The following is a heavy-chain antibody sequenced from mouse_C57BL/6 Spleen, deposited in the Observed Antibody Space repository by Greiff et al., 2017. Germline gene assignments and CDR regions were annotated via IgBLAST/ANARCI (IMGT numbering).Heavy chain of an antibody. D-gene: IGHD2-4*01. Sequence: DVQLVESGGGLVKPGGSLKLSCAASGFTFSSYAMSWVRQTPEKRLEWVATISDGGSYTYYPDNVKGRFTISRDNAKNNLYLQMSHLKSEDTAMYYCAREHYDYASWFAYWGQGTLVTVSA. CDR2: ISDGGSYT. CDR1: GFTFSSYA. J-gene: IGHJ3*01. V-gene: IGHV5-4*01. CDR3: AREHYDYASWFAY.